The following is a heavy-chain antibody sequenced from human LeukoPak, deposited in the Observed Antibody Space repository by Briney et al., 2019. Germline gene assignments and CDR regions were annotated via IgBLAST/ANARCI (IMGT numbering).Heavy chain of an antibody. D-gene: IGHD3-10*01. Sequence: PGGSLRLSCAASGFTFSSYWMTWGRQAPGKGLEWVANIKHDGSEKYYVDSVKGRFTISRDNAKNSLYLQMNSLRAEDQAVYYCPGGRAHYGSGSGTRKFDLWGQGTLVTV. CDR2: IKHDGSEK. CDR1: GFTFSSYW. J-gene: IGHJ5*02. CDR3: PGGRAHYGSGSGTRKFDL. V-gene: IGHV3-7*01.